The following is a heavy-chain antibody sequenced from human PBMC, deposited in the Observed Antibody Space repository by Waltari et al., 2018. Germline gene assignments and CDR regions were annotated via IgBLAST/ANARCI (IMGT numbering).Heavy chain of an antibody. CDR3: AREKDIVVVPAAIPPGYYYYGMDV. CDR1: GGTFSSYA. J-gene: IGHJ6*02. Sequence: QVQLVQSGAEVKKPGSSVKVSCKASGGTFSSYAISWVRQAPGQGLEWRGGIIPIFGTANYAQKFQGRVTITADESTSTAYMELSSLRSEDTAVYYCAREKDIVVVPAAIPPGYYYYGMDVWGQGTTVTVSS. CDR2: IIPIFGTA. D-gene: IGHD2-2*02. V-gene: IGHV1-69*12.